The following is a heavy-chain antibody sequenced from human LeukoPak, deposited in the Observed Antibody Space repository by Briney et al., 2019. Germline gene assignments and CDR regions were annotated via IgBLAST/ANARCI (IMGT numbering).Heavy chain of an antibody. D-gene: IGHD5-18*01. CDR3: AKDGYIGVGVGDFDY. CDR1: GFTFSSYG. J-gene: IGHJ4*02. Sequence: RGSLRLSCAASGFTFSSYGMHWVRQAPGKGLEWVAVISYDGSNKYYADSVKGRFTISRDNSKNTLYLQMNSLRAEDTAVYYCAKDGYIGVGVGDFDYWGQGTLVTVSS. CDR2: ISYDGSNK. V-gene: IGHV3-30*18.